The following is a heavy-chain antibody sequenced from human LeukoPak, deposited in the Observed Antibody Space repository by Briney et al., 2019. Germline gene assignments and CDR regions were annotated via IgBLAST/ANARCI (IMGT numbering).Heavy chain of an antibody. D-gene: IGHD1-14*01. CDR1: GGTFSNYA. V-gene: IGHV1-69*13. J-gene: IGHJ1*01. CDR3: ARDSSEIRSLIVH. Sequence: ASVKVSCKASGGTFSNYAINWVRQAPGQGLEWMGGITPLFGTAKYAQKFQGRVTIIADESTSTAYMELSSLRSEVTAVYYCARDSSEIRSLIVHWGQGTLVTVSS. CDR2: ITPLFGTA.